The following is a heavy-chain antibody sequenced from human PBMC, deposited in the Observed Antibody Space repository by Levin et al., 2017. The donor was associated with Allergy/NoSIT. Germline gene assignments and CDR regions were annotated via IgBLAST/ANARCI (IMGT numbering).Heavy chain of an antibody. CDR3: AKQGSSGYYGMDV. CDR1: GFSISNYG. Sequence: LSLTCAASGFSISNYGMDWVRQAPGKGLEWVAGMSYDGSNKYFADSVKGRFTISRDLSKNTLYLQMNSLRDDDTAVYYCAKQGSSGYYGMDVWGQGTTVTVSS. D-gene: IGHD6-19*01. J-gene: IGHJ6*02. CDR2: MSYDGSNK. V-gene: IGHV3-30*18.